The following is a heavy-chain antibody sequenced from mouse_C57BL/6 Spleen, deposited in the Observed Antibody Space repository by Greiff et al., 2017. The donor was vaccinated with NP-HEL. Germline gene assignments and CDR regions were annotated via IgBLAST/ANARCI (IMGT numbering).Heavy chain of an antibody. D-gene: IGHD1-1*01. Sequence: QVQLQQSGPELVKPGASVKISCKASGYAFSSSWMNWVKQRPGKGLEWIGRIYPGDGETKYNGKFKGKATLTADKSSSTAYMQLSSLTSEDSAVYFCAYYSGSSFDYWGQGTTLTVSS. CDR2: IYPGDGET. J-gene: IGHJ2*01. CDR3: AYYSGSSFDY. V-gene: IGHV1-82*01. CDR1: GYAFSSSW.